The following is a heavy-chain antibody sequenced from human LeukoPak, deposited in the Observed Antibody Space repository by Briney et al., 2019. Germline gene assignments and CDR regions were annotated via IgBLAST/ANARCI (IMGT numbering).Heavy chain of an antibody. CDR1: GFTFSSYG. CDR2: IRYDGSNK. CDR3: AKDRVRYCSSTRCFFFDY. Sequence: QPGGSLRLSCAASGFTFSSYGMHWVRPAPGKGLEGVAFIRYDGSNKYYANSEKGRFTICRDNSKNTLYLQMNSLRAEDTAVYYCAKDRVRYCSSTRCFFFDYWGQGTLVTVSS. D-gene: IGHD2-2*01. V-gene: IGHV3-30*02. J-gene: IGHJ4*02.